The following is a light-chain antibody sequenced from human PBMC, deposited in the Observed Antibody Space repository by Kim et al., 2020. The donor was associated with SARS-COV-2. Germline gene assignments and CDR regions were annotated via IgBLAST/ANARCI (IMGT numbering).Light chain of an antibody. CDR3: AAWDDSLNGPL. V-gene: IGLV1-44*01. CDR1: SSNIGSTT. CDR2: SNN. Sequence: QSVLTQPPSASGTPGQRVTISCSGSSSNIGSTTVNWYQHLPGTAPKLLIYSNNQRPSGVPDRFSGSKSGTSASLAISGLQSEDEADYYCAAWDDSLNGPLFGGGTKLTVL. J-gene: IGLJ3*02.